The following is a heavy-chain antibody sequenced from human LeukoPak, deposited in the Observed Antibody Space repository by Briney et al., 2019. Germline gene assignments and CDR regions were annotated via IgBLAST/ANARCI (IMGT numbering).Heavy chain of an antibody. D-gene: IGHD2-2*01. CDR1: GDSVSSSNYY. V-gene: IGHV4-39*01. CDR2: IHYSGIT. Sequence: SETLSLTCTVSGDSVSSSNYYWGWIRQPPGKGLEWIATIHYSGITYYNTSLKRRVTISIDTSNNQFSLKLTSVTAADTAMYYCARGYADVLLVAQSFDHSGQGTQVTVSS. CDR3: ARGYADVLLVAQSFDH. J-gene: IGHJ5*02.